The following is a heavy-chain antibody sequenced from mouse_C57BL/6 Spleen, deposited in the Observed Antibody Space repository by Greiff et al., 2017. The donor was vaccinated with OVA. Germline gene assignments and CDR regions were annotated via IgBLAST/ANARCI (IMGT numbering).Heavy chain of an antibody. CDR1: GYTFTSYW. Sequence: QVQLQQPGAELVRPGTPVKLSCKASGYTFTSYWMHWVKQRPGQGLEWIGVIDPSDSYTNYNQKFKGKATLTVDTSSSTAYMQLSSLTSEDSAVYYCARSLWLSRGFAYWGQGTLVTVSA. CDR2: IDPSDSYT. CDR3: ARSLWLSRGFAY. D-gene: IGHD2-2*01. J-gene: IGHJ3*01. V-gene: IGHV1-59*01.